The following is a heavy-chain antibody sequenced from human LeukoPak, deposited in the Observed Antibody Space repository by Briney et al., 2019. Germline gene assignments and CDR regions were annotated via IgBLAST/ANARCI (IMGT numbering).Heavy chain of an antibody. Sequence: PGGSLRLSCVASGFNFSRYWMHWVRQAPGKGLVWVSRVNNDGSSPSYADSVKGRFSISRDNAKNTLYLQMNSLRAEDTAVYYCAREDSGYDSWDYYYYMDVWGKGTTVTISS. J-gene: IGHJ6*03. CDR3: AREDSGYDSWDYYYYMDV. CDR2: VNNDGSSP. D-gene: IGHD5-12*01. CDR1: GFNFSRYW. V-gene: IGHV3-74*01.